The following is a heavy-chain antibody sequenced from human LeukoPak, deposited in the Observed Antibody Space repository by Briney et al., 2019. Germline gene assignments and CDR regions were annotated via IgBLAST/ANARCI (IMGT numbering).Heavy chain of an antibody. D-gene: IGHD6-19*01. J-gene: IGHJ6*03. CDR2: IYYSGST. Sequence: PSETLSLTCTVSGVSISSYYWSWIRQPPGKGLEWIGHIYYSGSTNYNPSLKSRVTISVDTSKNQFSLKLSSVTAADTAVYYCARPAVAASGDYYYMDVWGKGTSVTVSS. V-gene: IGHV4-59*08. CDR1: GVSISSYY. CDR3: ARPAVAASGDYYYMDV.